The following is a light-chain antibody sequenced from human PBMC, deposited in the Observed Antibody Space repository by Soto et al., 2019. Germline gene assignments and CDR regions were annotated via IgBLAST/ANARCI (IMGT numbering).Light chain of an antibody. CDR3: QQYNNWPPMA. J-gene: IGKJ1*01. CDR1: QSVSSN. V-gene: IGKV3-15*01. Sequence: EIVMTQSPATLSVSPGERATLSCRASQSVSSNLAWYQQKPGQAPRLLIYGASTRATGIPARFSGSGSGTDFTLTIRSLQSEDFAVYYCQQYNNWPPMAFGQGTKVEIK. CDR2: GAS.